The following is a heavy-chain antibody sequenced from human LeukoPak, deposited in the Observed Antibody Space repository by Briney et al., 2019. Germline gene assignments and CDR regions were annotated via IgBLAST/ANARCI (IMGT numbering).Heavy chain of an antibody. J-gene: IGHJ3*02. D-gene: IGHD3-22*01. Sequence: PSETLSLTCAVSGYSISSSNWWGWIRQPPGKGLEWIGYIYHDGSIYYNPSLRGRLAMSVDTSKNQFSLRLNSVTAVDTAVYYCARDRPNVDSSGYYSRHDAFDIWGQGTLVTVSS. CDR1: GYSISSSNW. CDR3: ARDRPNVDSSGYYSRHDAFDI. V-gene: IGHV4-28*03. CDR2: IYHDGSI.